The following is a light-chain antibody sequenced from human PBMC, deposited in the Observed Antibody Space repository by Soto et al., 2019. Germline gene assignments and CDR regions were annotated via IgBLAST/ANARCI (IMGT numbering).Light chain of an antibody. CDR3: MQRIEFPLT. CDR1: QSLLHRDGYNY. CDR2: TVS. V-gene: IGKV2-40*01. Sequence: DIVITQSPLSLPVTPGEPASISCRSSQSLLHRDGYNYLDWYLQKPGQSPQLLIYTVSYRASGVPDRFSGSGSGTDFTLKISRVEAEDVGVYYCMQRIEFPLTFGGGTKVDI. J-gene: IGKJ4*01.